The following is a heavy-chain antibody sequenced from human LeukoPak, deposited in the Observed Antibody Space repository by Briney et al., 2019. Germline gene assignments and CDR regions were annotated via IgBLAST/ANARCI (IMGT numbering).Heavy chain of an antibody. D-gene: IGHD2-15*01. CDR3: AKDVRRCNGGCT. J-gene: IGHJ5*02. Sequence: GGSLRLSCAASGFSFSTYSFSWVRQAPGKGLEWVPGISASGGDTFYADSVKGRFTISRDNSKNTLSLQMNSLRVEDTAMYYCAKDVRRCNGGCTWGQGTLVTVSS. V-gene: IGHV3-23*01. CDR2: ISASGGDT. CDR1: GFSFSTYS.